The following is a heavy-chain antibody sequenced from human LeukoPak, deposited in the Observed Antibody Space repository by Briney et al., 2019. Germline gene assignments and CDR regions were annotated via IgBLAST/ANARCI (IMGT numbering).Heavy chain of an antibody. CDR1: GGSISSSSYY. J-gene: IGHJ4*02. D-gene: IGHD6-13*01. CDR3: ASLAPAGAVGY. Sequence: SETLSLTCTVSGGSISSSSYYWGWIRQSPGKGLGWIGSIYYSGSTYYNPSLRSRVTISVDTSKNQFSLKLSSVTAADTALYYCASLAPAGAVGYWGQGTLVTGSS. V-gene: IGHV4-39*01. CDR2: IYYSGST.